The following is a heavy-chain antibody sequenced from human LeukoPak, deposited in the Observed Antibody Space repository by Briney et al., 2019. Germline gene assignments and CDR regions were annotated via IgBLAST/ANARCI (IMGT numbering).Heavy chain of an antibody. CDR3: ARDRKAAYDAFDI. CDR2: IRSKANSYAT. CDR1: GFTFSGSA. J-gene: IGHJ3*02. V-gene: IGHV3-73*01. Sequence: GGSLRLSCAASGFTFSGSAMHWVRQASGKGLEWVGRIRSKANSYATAYAASVKGRFTISRDDSKNTAYLQMNSLKTEDTAVYYCARDRKAAYDAFDIWGQGTMVTVSS. D-gene: IGHD3-16*02.